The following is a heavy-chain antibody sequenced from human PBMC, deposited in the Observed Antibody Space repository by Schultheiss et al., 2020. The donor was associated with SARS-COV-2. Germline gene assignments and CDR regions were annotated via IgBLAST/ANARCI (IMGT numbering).Heavy chain of an antibody. Sequence: GGSLRLSCSASGFTFSSYAMHWVRQAPGKGLEWVANIKQDGSEKYYVDSVKGRFTISRDNAKNSLYLQMNSLRAEDTAVYYCARRRYFDYWGQGTLVTVSS. CDR3: ARRRYFDY. CDR1: GFTFSSYA. J-gene: IGHJ4*02. CDR2: IKQDGSEK. V-gene: IGHV3-7*03.